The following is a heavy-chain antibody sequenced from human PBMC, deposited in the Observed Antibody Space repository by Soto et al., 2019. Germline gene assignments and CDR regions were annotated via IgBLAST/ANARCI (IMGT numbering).Heavy chain of an antibody. CDR3: AGGIAARPLGY. CDR1: GGSISSGGYS. D-gene: IGHD6-6*01. Sequence: QLQLQESGSGLVKPSQTLSLTCAVSGGSISSGGYSWSWIRQPPGKGLEWIGYIYHSGSTYYNPSLRSRVPISVDTSKNQFSPTLTSATAADTAVYYCAGGIAARPLGYWGQGTLVTVSS. CDR2: IYHSGST. J-gene: IGHJ4*02. V-gene: IGHV4-30-2*01.